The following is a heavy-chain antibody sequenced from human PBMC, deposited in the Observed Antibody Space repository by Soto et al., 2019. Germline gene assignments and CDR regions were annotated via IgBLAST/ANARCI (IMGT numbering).Heavy chain of an antibody. V-gene: IGHV1-69*01. CDR3: ATRNSNYEAYYYYYGMDV. CDR1: GGTFSSYA. J-gene: IGHJ6*02. CDR2: IIPIFGTA. D-gene: IGHD4-4*01. Sequence: QVQLVQSGAEVKKPGSSVKVSCKASGGTFSSYAISWVRQAPGQGLEWMGGIIPIFGTANYAQKFQGRVTITAGESTSTAYMELSSLRSEDTAVYYCATRNSNYEAYYYYYGMDVWGQGTTVTVSS.